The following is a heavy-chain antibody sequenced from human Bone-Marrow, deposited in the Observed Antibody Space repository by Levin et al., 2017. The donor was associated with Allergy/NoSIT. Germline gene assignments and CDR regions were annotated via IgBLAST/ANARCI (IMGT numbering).Heavy chain of an antibody. Sequence: GGSLRLSCAASGFILNDYYMEWFRQAPGKGLEWVGRTRNKANDYTTEYAASVKGRFTISRDESKSSLYLQMNSLKTEDTAVYYCAREAGYSGLDDSFDSWGQGTMVTVSS. D-gene: IGHD5-12*01. CDR3: AREAGYSGLDDSFDS. V-gene: IGHV3-72*01. CDR1: GFILNDYY. J-gene: IGHJ3*02. CDR2: TRNKANDYTT.